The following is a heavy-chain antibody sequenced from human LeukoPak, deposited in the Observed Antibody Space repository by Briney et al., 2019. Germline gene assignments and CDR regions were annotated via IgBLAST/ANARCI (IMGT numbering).Heavy chain of an antibody. V-gene: IGHV1-2*02. CDR2: INPHTGDT. CDR3: ARGSRILSEVPPTMGDFEF. CDR1: AYTFTGYY. Sequence: GASVKVSCKASAYTFTGYYIHWVRQAPGQGLEWMGWINPHTGDTYCAQNFQGRVILTRDTSINTASMELGRLRFDDTALYYCARGSRILSEVPPTMGDFEFRGQGTLVTVSS. D-gene: IGHD2-2*01. J-gene: IGHJ4*02.